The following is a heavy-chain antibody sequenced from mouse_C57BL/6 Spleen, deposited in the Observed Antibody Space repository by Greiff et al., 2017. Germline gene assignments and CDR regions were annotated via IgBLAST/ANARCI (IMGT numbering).Heavy chain of an antibody. J-gene: IGHJ3*01. CDR2: ISYDGSN. V-gene: IGHV3-6*01. D-gene: IGHD1-1*01. Sequence: EVQVVESGPGLVKPSQSLSLTCSVTGYSITSGYYWNWIRQFPGNKLEWMGYISYDGSNNYNPSLKNRISITRDTSKNQFFLKLNSVTTEDTATYYCAREGYYGRAAYWGQGTLVTVSA. CDR1: GYSITSGYY. CDR3: AREGYYGRAAY.